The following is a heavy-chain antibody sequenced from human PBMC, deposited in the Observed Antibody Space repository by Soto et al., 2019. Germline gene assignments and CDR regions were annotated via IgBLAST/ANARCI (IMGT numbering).Heavy chain of an antibody. D-gene: IGHD3-22*01. V-gene: IGHV3-30*18. Sequence: QVQLVESGGGVVQPGRSLRLSCAASGFTFSSYGMHWVRQAPDKGLEWVAVISYDGSNKYYADSVKGRFTTSRDNSKNTLYLQINSLRSEDTAVYYCAKESQVVYYDSICWIDAFDIWGQGTMVTVSS. CDR3: AKESQVVYYDSICWIDAFDI. CDR2: ISYDGSNK. CDR1: GFTFSSYG. J-gene: IGHJ3*02.